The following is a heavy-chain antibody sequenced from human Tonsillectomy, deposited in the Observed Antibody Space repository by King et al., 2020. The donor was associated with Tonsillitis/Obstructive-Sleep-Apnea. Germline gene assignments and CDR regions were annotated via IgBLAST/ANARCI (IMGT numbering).Heavy chain of an antibody. Sequence: QLQESGPGLVKPSETLSLTCTVSGGSISSYYWSWIRQPPGKGLEWIGYIYYSGSTNYNPSLKSRVTISVDTSKNQFSLKLSSVTAADTAVYYCARGLWFRELLTYDYWGQGTLVSVSS. CDR1: GGSISSYY. D-gene: IGHD3-10*01. V-gene: IGHV4-59*01. CDR3: ARGLWFRELLTYDY. J-gene: IGHJ4*02. CDR2: IYYSGST.